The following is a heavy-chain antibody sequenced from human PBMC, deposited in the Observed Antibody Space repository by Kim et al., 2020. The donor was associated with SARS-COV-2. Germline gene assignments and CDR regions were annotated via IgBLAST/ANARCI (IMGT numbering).Heavy chain of an antibody. Sequence: GGSLRLSCAASGFAFSNYAMTWVRQAPGRGLEWVSSISGSGDNTLYADSVKGRFTISRDNSNNTLYLQTNSLRADDTAVYYCVKGRGSSTTSCYNYWGPG. J-gene: IGHJ4*02. D-gene: IGHD2-2*02. V-gene: IGHV3-23*01. CDR2: ISGSGDNT. CDR3: VKGRGSSTTSCYNY. CDR1: GFAFSNYA.